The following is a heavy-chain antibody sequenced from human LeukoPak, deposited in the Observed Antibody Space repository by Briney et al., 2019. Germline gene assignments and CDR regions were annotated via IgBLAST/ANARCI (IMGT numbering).Heavy chain of an antibody. Sequence: GSLRLSCAASGFTFSSYAMSWVRQAPGKGLKWVSAISGSGGSTYYADSVKGRFTISRDNSKNTLYLQMNSLRAEDTAVYYCAKPISRGLYHDAFDIWGQGTMVTVSS. J-gene: IGHJ3*02. D-gene: IGHD2-2*01. CDR2: ISGSGGST. CDR1: GFTFSSYA. V-gene: IGHV3-23*01. CDR3: AKPISRGLYHDAFDI.